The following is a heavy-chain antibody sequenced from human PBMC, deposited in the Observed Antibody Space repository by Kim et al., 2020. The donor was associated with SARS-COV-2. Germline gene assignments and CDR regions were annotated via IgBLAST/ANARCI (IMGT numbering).Heavy chain of an antibody. CDR2: ISGSGGST. J-gene: IGHJ2*01. Sequence: GGSLRLSCAASGFTFSSYAMSWVRQAPGKGLEWVSGISGSGGSTYYADSVKGRFTVSRDNSKNTLYLQMNSVRAEDTAVYYCVRRYCSGGNCYWYLDLWGRGTLVTVSS. V-gene: IGHV3-23*01. CDR3: VRRYCSGGNCYWYLDL. CDR1: GFTFSSYA. D-gene: IGHD2-15*01.